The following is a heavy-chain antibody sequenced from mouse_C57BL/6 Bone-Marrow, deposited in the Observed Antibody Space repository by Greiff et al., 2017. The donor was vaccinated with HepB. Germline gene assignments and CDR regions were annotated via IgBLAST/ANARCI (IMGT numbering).Heavy chain of an antibody. CDR1: GYTFTSYW. Sequence: QVQLKQPGAELVKPGASVKLSCKASGYTFTSYWMQWVKQRPGQGLEWIGEIDPSDIYTNYNQKFKGKATLTVDTSSSTAYMQLSSLTSEDSAVYYCARGVTTVRYFDVWGTGTTVTVSS. D-gene: IGHD1-1*01. V-gene: IGHV1-50*01. CDR2: IDPSDIYT. J-gene: IGHJ1*03. CDR3: ARGVTTVRYFDV.